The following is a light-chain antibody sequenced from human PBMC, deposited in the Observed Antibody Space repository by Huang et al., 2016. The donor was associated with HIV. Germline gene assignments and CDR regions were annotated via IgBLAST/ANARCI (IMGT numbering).Light chain of an antibody. CDR1: QGLSSQ. CDR2: GVS. V-gene: IGKV3-15*01. CDR3: QQYNDWPLT. Sequence: EIVMTQSPATLSVSPGERVTLSCRASQGLSSQLAWYQQKRGQAPRRLIYGVSTRATDIPARFSGSGSGTDFTLTINSLQSEDFATYSCQQYNDWPLTFGQGTEVEIK. J-gene: IGKJ1*01.